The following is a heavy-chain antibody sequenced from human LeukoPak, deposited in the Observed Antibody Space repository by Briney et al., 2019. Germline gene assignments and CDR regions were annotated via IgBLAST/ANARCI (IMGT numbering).Heavy chain of an antibody. CDR3: ARGLGKFDP. V-gene: IGHV4-61*01. CDR2: IYYSGST. J-gene: IGHJ5*02. Sequence: PSETLSLTCTVSGGSVSSGTYYWSWIRQPPGKGLEWIGYIYYSGSTNYNPSLKSRFTISVDTSKNQFSLKLSSVTAADTAVYYCARGLGKFDPWGQGTLVTVSS. D-gene: IGHD3-10*01. CDR1: GGSVSSGTYY.